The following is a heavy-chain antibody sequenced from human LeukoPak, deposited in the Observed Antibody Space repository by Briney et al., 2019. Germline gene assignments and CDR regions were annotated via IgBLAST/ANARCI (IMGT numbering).Heavy chain of an antibody. V-gene: IGHV1-69*13. J-gene: IGHJ4*02. CDR2: IIPIFGTA. Sequence: ASVKVSCKASGGTSSSYAISWVRQAPGQGLEWMGGIIPIFGTANYAQKFQGRVTIPADESTSTAYMELSSLRSEDTAVYYCARDAMVRGVIMSGGHYFDYWGQGTLVTVSS. CDR3: ARDAMVRGVIMSGGHYFDY. D-gene: IGHD3-10*01. CDR1: GGTSSSYA.